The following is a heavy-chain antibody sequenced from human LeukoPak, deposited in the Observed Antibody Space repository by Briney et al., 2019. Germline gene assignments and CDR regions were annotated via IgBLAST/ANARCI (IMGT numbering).Heavy chain of an antibody. CDR2: IYYSGST. V-gene: IGHV4-31*03. J-gene: IGHJ4*02. CDR1: GVSISSGGYY. Sequence: SQTLSLTCTVSGVSISSGGYYWSWIRQHPGKGLEWIGYIYYSGSTYYNPSLKSRVTISVDTSKNQFSLKLSSVTAADTAVYYCARYYYDSSGYYYSHFDYWGQGTLVTVSS. D-gene: IGHD3-22*01. CDR3: ARYYYDSSGYYYSHFDY.